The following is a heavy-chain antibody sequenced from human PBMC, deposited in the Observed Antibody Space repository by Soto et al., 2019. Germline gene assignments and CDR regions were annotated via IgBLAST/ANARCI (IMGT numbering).Heavy chain of an antibody. V-gene: IGHV3-64D*06. CDR3: VKDLVEYSSSWSMFDY. CDR1: GFTFSSYA. CDR2: ISSNGGST. J-gene: IGHJ4*02. Sequence: GGSLRLSCSASGFTFSSYAMHWVRQAPGKGLEYVSAISSNGGSTYYADSVKGRFTISRDNSKNTLYLQMSSLRAEDTAVYYCVKDLVEYSSSWSMFDYWGQGTLVTVS. D-gene: IGHD6-13*01.